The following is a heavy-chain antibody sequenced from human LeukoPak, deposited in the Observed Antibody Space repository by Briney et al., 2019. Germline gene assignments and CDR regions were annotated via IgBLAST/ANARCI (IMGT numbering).Heavy chain of an antibody. CDR3: AKSNGYGLIDI. D-gene: IGHD3-10*01. CDR2: IYHSGST. J-gene: IGHJ3*02. V-gene: IGHV4-38-2*02. Sequence: SETLSLTCTVSGYSISSGYYWGWIRQPPGKGLEWIGTIYHSGSTNYNPSLKSRVTISVDTSKNQFSLKLNSVTAADTAVYYCAKSNGYGLIDIWGQGTMVTVSS. CDR1: GYSISSGYY.